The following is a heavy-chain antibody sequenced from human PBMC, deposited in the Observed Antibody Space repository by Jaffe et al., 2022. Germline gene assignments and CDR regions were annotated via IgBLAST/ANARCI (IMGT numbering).Heavy chain of an antibody. Sequence: QVQLVQSGAEVKKPGASVKVSCKASGYTFTGYYMHWVRQAPGQGLEWMGWINPNSGGTNYAQKFQGRVTMTRDTSISTAYMELSRLRSDDTAVYYCARDVITFGGVIARTNPHMDVWGKGTTVTVSS. CDR3: ARDVITFGGVIARTNPHMDV. CDR1: GYTFTGYY. J-gene: IGHJ6*03. D-gene: IGHD3-16*02. CDR2: INPNSGGT. V-gene: IGHV1-2*02.